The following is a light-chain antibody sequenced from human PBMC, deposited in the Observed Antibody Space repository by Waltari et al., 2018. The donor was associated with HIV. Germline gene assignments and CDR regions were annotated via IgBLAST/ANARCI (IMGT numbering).Light chain of an antibody. CDR1: SSDVGGYNS. CDR3: TSYTSGSTLVM. V-gene: IGLV2-14*01. CDR2: EVI. J-gene: IGLJ3*02. Sequence: QSALTQPASVSGSPGQSITISCTGISSDVGGYNSVSWYQHHPGKAPKLLISEVINRPPGVSNRFSASNSGNTASLTISGLQPEDEADYYCTSYTSGSTLVMFGGGTKLTVL.